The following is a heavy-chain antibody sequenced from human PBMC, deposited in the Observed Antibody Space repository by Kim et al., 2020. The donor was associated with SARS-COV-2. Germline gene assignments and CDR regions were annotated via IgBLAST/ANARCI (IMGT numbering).Heavy chain of an antibody. D-gene: IGHD3-3*01. J-gene: IGHJ6*03. CDR3: ARVGYDFWSGYPWSYMDV. V-gene: IGHV4-59*01. CDR1: GGSTSSYY. CDR2: IYYSGST. Sequence: SETLSLTCTVSGGSTSSYYWSWIRQPPGKGLEWIGYIYYSGSTNYNPSLKSRVTISVDTSKNQFSLKLSSVTAADTAVYYCARVGYDFWSGYPWSYMDVWGKGTTVTVSS.